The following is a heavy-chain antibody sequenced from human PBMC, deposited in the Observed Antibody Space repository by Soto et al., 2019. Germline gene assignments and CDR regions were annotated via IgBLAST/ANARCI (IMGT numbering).Heavy chain of an antibody. Sequence: PSETLSLTCTVSGGSISSSSYYWGWIRQPPGKGLEWIGYIYYSGSTNYNPSLKSRVTISVDTSKNQFSLKVTSVTAADTAVYYCAREVHDNSGYTLFDYWGQGTLVTVSS. CDR1: GGSISSSSYY. CDR2: IYYSGST. J-gene: IGHJ4*02. V-gene: IGHV4-61*01. D-gene: IGHD3-22*01. CDR3: AREVHDNSGYTLFDY.